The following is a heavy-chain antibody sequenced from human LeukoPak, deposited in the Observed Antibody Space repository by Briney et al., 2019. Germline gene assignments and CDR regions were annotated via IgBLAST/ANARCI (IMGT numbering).Heavy chain of an antibody. CDR2: IYSGGST. V-gene: IGHV3-53*01. J-gene: IGHJ6*02. Sequence: GGSLRLSCAASGFTVSSNSMNWVPQAPGKGLQWVSVIYSGGSTYYADSVKGRFTISRDNSKNTLYLQMNSLRAEDTAVYYCARENNFGSGMDVWGQGTTVTVSS. CDR3: ARENNFGSGMDV. CDR1: GFTVSSNS. D-gene: IGHD3-10*01.